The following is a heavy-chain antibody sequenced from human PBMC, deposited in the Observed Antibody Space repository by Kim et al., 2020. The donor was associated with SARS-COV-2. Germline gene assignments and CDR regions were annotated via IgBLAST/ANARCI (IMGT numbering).Heavy chain of an antibody. V-gene: IGHV3-23*01. J-gene: IGHJ4*02. Sequence: DSVKGRCTISRDNSKNTLYLRMNSLRAEDTAVYYCAKDALRYSYGYYFDYWGQGTLVTVSS. D-gene: IGHD5-18*01. CDR3: AKDALRYSYGYYFDY.